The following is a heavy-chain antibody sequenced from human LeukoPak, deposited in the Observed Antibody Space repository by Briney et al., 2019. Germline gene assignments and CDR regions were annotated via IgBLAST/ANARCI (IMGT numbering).Heavy chain of an antibody. J-gene: IGHJ2*01. CDR3: ARDRGLDDYWHFDL. CDR2: IYYSGST. D-gene: IGHD6-19*01. CDR1: GGSISSGGHY. V-gene: IGHV4-31*03. Sequence: PSETLSLTCTVSGGSISSGGHYWSWIRQHPGKGLEWIGYIYYSGSTYYNPSLKSRVTISVDTSKNQFSLKLSSVTAADTAVYYCARDRGLDDYWHFDLWGRGTLVTVSS.